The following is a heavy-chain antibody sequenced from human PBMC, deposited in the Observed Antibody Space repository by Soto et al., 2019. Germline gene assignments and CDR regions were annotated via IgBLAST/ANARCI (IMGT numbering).Heavy chain of an antibody. D-gene: IGHD3-22*01. J-gene: IGHJ3*02. V-gene: IGHV4-34*01. CDR2: INHSGST. Sequence: QVHVQQWGAGLLKPSETLSLTCAVSGGSFSDYYWSWIRQPPGKGLEWIGEINHSGSTNYNPSLKIQVTISVDTSKHQFSRKLTSVTAADTAVYYCARRRDYYWSSGDANDIWGQGKMVTVSS. CDR1: GGSFSDYY. CDR3: ARRRDYYWSSGDANDI.